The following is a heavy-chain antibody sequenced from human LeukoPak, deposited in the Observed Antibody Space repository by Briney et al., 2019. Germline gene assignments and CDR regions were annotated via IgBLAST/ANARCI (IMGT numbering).Heavy chain of an antibody. Sequence: GGSLRLSCAASGFTVSSNYMGWVRQAPGKGLEWVSVIYSGGSTYYADSVKGRFTISRDNSKNTLYLQMNSLRAEDTAVYYCARDRGTYDFWSGYYSNYYFDYWGQGTLVTVSS. J-gene: IGHJ4*02. V-gene: IGHV3-66*01. CDR1: GFTVSSNY. D-gene: IGHD3-3*01. CDR2: IYSGGST. CDR3: ARDRGTYDFWSGYYSNYYFDY.